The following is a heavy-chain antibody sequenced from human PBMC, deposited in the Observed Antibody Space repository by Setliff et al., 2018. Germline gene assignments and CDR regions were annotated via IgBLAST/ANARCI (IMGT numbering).Heavy chain of an antibody. J-gene: IGHJ6*03. Sequence: SETLSLTCTVSGASLSSGTYYWGWIRQPPGKGLEWIGRIYYRGDTYYNASLKGRLTISVDTAQNQFSLRLTSVTAADTAVYYCVRMSGFLYMDVWGKGTPVTVSS. CDR3: VRMSGFLYMDV. CDR1: GASLSSGTYY. V-gene: IGHV4-39*01. D-gene: IGHD3-3*01. CDR2: IYYRGDT.